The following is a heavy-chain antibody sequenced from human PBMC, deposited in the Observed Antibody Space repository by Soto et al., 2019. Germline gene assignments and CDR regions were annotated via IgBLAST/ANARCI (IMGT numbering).Heavy chain of an antibody. D-gene: IGHD3-22*01. Sequence: QVPLVQSGAEVKKPGSSVKVSCKASGGTFSSYAISWVRQAPGQGLEWMGGIIPIFGTANYAQKFQGRVTITADESTTTAYMELSSLRSEDTAVYYCARPTRFYYDSSGQSAWFDPWGQGTLVTVSS. CDR1: GGTFSSYA. CDR3: ARPTRFYYDSSGQSAWFDP. V-gene: IGHV1-69*12. J-gene: IGHJ5*02. CDR2: IIPIFGTA.